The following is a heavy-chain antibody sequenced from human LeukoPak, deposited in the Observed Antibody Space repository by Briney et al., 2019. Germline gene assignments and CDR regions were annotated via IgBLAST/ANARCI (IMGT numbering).Heavy chain of an antibody. J-gene: IGHJ6*02. D-gene: IGHD3-10*01. CDR1: GFTFSNAW. V-gene: IGHV3-15*01. Sequence: GGSLRLSCAASGFTFSNAWMSWVRQAPGKGLEWVGRIKSKTDGGTTDYAAPVKSRFTISRDDSKNTLYLQMNSLKTEDTAVYYCTTGITMVRGTNPDQYYGMDVWGQGTTVTVSS. CDR3: TTGITMVRGTNPDQYYGMDV. CDR2: IKSKTDGGTT.